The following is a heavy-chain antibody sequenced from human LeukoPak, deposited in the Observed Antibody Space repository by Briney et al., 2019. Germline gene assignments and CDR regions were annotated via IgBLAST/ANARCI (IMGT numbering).Heavy chain of an antibody. CDR2: IYYSGST. V-gene: IGHV4-39*01. J-gene: IGHJ4*02. CDR1: GGSIGSGTYY. CDR3: ATRYSGYDYWDY. D-gene: IGHD5-12*01. Sequence: SETLSLTCTVSGGSIGSGTYYWGWIRQPPGKGLEWIGSIYYSGSTYYNPSLKSRVSISVDTSKNHFSLKLGSVTAADTAIYYCATRYSGYDYWDYWGQGTLVTVSS.